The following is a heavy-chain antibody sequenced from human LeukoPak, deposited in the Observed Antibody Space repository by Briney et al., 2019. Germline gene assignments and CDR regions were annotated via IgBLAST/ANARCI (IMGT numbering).Heavy chain of an antibody. J-gene: IGHJ3*02. Sequence: SLRLSCPASGFTFSSYPMHWLRQPPWKVVEYVSAISSNGGSTYYANSVKGRFTISRDNSKITLYLQMGSLRAEDMAVYYCARDSAESSFDIWGQGTMVTVSS. CDR3: ARDSAESSFDI. CDR1: GFTFSSYP. V-gene: IGHV3-64*01. CDR2: ISSNGGST.